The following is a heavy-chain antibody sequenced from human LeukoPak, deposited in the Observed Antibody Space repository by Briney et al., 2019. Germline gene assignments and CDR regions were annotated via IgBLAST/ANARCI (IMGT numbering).Heavy chain of an antibody. CDR2: IIPIFGTA. CDR1: GYTFTGYY. J-gene: IGHJ6*03. V-gene: IGHV1-69*13. CDR3: ASHIVATPLNYYYYYMDV. D-gene: IGHD5-12*01. Sequence: ASVTVSCKASGYTFTGYYIHWVRQAPGQGLEWMGGIIPIFGTANYAQKFQGRVTITADESTSTAYMELSSLRSEDTAVYYCASHIVATPLNYYYYYMDVWGKGTTVTISS.